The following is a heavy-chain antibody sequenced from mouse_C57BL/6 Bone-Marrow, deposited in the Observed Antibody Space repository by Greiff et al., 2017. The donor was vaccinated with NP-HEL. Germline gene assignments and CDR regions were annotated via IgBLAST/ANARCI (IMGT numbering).Heavy chain of an antibody. CDR1: GYTFTDYN. CDR2: INPNNGGT. V-gene: IGHV1-22*01. D-gene: IGHD1-1*01. Sequence: AQLQQSGPELVKPGASVKMSCKASGYTFTDYNMHWVKQSHGKSLEWIGYINPNNGGTSYNQKFKGKATLTVNKSSSTAYMELRSLTSEDSAVYYCARTFITTVVAAYYYAMDYWGQGTSVTVSS. J-gene: IGHJ4*01. CDR3: ARTFITTVVAAYYYAMDY.